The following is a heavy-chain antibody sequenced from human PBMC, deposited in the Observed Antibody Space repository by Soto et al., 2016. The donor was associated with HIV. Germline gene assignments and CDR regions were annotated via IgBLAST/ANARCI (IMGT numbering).Heavy chain of an antibody. Sequence: QVQLVESGGGLVKPGGSLRLSCAASGFTFSDYYMSWIRQAPGKGLEWVSYISSSSSYTDYADSVKGRFTISRDNAKNSLYLQMNSLRAEDTAVYYCARGYYYDSSGSAPRLFDYWGQGTLVTVSS. CDR1: GFTFSDYY. V-gene: IGHV3-11*05. CDR2: ISSSSSYT. J-gene: IGHJ4*02. CDR3: ARGYYYDSSGSAPRLFDY. D-gene: IGHD3-22*01.